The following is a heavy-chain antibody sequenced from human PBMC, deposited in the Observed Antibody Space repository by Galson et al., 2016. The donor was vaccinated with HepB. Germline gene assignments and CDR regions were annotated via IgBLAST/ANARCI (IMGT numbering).Heavy chain of an antibody. J-gene: IGHJ4*02. Sequence: SLRLSCAASGFTFSRSDMYWVRQAPGKGLEWVAVTSYDGSNEYYADSVRGRFTISRDNSKNTLYLQMNSLRAEDTAVYYCAKPETRPYDSVTGYSYFDYWGQGTLVTVSS. CDR1: GFTFSRSD. V-gene: IGHV3-30*18. D-gene: IGHD3-9*01. CDR2: TSYDGSNE. CDR3: AKPETRPYDSVTGYSYFDY.